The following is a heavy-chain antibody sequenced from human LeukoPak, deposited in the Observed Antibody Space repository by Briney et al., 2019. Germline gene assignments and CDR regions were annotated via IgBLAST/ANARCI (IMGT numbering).Heavy chain of an antibody. J-gene: IGHJ3*02. CDR2: ISAYNGNT. CDR1: GYTFTSYG. V-gene: IGHV1-18*01. D-gene: IGHD6-19*01. Sequence: ASVKVSCKASGYTFTSYGISWLRQAPGQGVESMGWISAYNGNTNYAQKLQGRVTMTTDTSTSTAYMELRSLRSDDTAVYYCARGVSSGWSLDAFDIWGQGTMVTVSS. CDR3: ARGVSSGWSLDAFDI.